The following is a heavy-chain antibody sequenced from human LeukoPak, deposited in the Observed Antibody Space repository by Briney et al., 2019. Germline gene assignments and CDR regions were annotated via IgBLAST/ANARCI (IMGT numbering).Heavy chain of an antibody. CDR2: TYYRSKWYN. D-gene: IGHD6-19*01. V-gene: IGHV6-1*01. CDR3: ARAPSSGWYDQSYYYYYYMDV. J-gene: IGHJ6*03. Sequence: SQTLSLTCAISGDSVSSNSAAWNWIRQSPSRGLEWLGRTYYRSKWYNDYAVSVKSRITINPDTSKNQFSLQLNSVTPEDTAVYYCARAPSSGWYDQSYYYYYYMDVWGKGTTVTISS. CDR1: GDSVSSNSAA.